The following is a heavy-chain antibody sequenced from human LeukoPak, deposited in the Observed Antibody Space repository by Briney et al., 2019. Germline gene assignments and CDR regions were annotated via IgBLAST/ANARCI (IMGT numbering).Heavy chain of an antibody. CDR3: ARDSFSAAAAGHYYGMDV. D-gene: IGHD6-13*01. CDR2: ISAYNGNT. CDR1: GYTFTSYG. Sequence: ASVKVSCKASGYTFTSYGISWVRQAPGQGLEWMGWISAYNGNTNYAQKLQGRVTMTTDTSTSTAYMELRSLRSDDTAVYYCARDSFSAAAAGHYYGMDVWGQGTTVTVSS. V-gene: IGHV1-18*01. J-gene: IGHJ6*02.